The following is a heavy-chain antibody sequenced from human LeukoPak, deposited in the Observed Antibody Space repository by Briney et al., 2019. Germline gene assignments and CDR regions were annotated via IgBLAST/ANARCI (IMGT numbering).Heavy chain of an antibody. CDR3: ARRKRGFDY. D-gene: IGHD1-14*01. Sequence: PSETLSLTCTVSGGSISSSSYYWGWIRQPPGKGLEWIGEINHSGSTNYNPSLKSRVTISVDTSKNQFSLKLSSVTAADTAVYYCARRKRGFDYWGQGTLVTVSS. CDR2: INHSGST. CDR1: GGSISSSSYY. V-gene: IGHV4-39*07. J-gene: IGHJ4*02.